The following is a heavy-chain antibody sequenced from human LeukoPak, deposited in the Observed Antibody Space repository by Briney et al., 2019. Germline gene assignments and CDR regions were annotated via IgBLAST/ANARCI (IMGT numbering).Heavy chain of an antibody. CDR2: INHSGST. J-gene: IGHJ4*02. V-gene: IGHV4-34*01. D-gene: IGHD5-18*01. CDR3: ARGKRSGYSYGIYYFGY. Sequence: SETLSLTCAVYGGSFSGYYWSWIRQPPGKGLEWIGEINHSGSTNYNPSLKSRVTISVDTSKNQFSLKLSSVTAADTAVYYCARGKRSGYSYGIYYFGYWGQGTLVTVSS. CDR1: GGSFSGYY.